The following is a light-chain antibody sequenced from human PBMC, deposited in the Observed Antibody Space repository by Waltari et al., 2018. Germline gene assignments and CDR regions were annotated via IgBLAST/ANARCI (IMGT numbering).Light chain of an antibody. J-gene: IGKJ1*01. CDR3: QHYVRLPAT. Sequence: EIVLTQSPGSLSSSPGERVTLSCRASQRVSRALAWYQQKPGQPPRLLIFVSSHRATGSPGRFSGSGSGKDFSLTISRLEPEDFAVYCCQHYVRLPATFGQGTKVEIK. CDR1: QRVSRA. V-gene: IGKV3-20*01. CDR2: VSS.